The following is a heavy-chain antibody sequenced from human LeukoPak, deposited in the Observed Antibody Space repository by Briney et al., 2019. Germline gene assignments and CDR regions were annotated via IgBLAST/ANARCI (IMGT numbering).Heavy chain of an antibody. CDR2: IYYSGCT. D-gene: IGHD3-10*01. J-gene: IGHJ3*02. V-gene: IGHV4-30-4*01. CDR3: ARGGALWFGGHDAFAI. CDR1: GGSISSGDYY. Sequence: SQTLSLTCTVSGGSISSGDYYWSWIRQPPGKGLEWIEYIYYSGCTYYNPSLKSRVTISVDTSKNQFSLKLSSVTAADTAVYYCARGGALWFGGHDAFAIWGQGTMVTVSS.